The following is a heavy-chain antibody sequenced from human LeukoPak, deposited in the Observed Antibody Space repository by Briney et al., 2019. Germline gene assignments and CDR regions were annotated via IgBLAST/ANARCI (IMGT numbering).Heavy chain of an antibody. Sequence: SETLSLTCTVSGGSISSYYWSWIRQPPGKGLEWIGYIYYSGSTNYNPSLKSRVTISVDTSKNQFSLKLSSVTAADTAVYYCARHGYSNGPYYYYGMDVWGQGTTVTVSS. CDR1: GGSISSYY. V-gene: IGHV4-59*08. J-gene: IGHJ6*02. D-gene: IGHD5-18*01. CDR3: ARHGYSNGPYYYYGMDV. CDR2: IYYSGST.